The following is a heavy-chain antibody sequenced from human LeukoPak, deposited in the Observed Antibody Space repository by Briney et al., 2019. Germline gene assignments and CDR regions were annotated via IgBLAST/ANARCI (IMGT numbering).Heavy chain of an antibody. J-gene: IGHJ2*01. Sequence: GGSLRLSCEVSGLTFSNAWMTWVRHFPGKGLEWVGRIKSKHDGETTDYGVSVKGRFTISRDDSKDTLYLQMNSLKTKDTAVYYCTKDPPYTGGRYFALWGRGTLVTVSS. D-gene: IGHD1-14*01. CDR3: TKDPPYTGGRYFAL. V-gene: IGHV3-15*01. CDR2: IKSKHDGETT. CDR1: GLTFSNAW.